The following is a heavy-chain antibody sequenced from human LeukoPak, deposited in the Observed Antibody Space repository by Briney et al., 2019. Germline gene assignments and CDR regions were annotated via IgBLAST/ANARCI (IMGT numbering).Heavy chain of an antibody. V-gene: IGHV4-59*01. CDR1: GGSISSYY. J-gene: IGHJ4*02. D-gene: IGHD6-19*01. Sequence: SETLFLTCTVSGGSISSYYWSWIRQPPGKGLEWIGYIYYSGNTNYNPSLKSRVTISVDTSKNQFSLKLSSVTAADTAVYYCARVAVDTFDYWGQGTLVTVSS. CDR3: ARVAVDTFDY. CDR2: IYYSGNT.